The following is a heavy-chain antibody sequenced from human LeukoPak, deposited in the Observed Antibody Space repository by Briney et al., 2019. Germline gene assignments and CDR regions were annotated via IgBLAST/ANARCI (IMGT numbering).Heavy chain of an antibody. D-gene: IGHD2-2*01. Sequence: GGSLRLSCTASGXTFSSYAMSWVRQAPGKGLEWVLALSGSGGNTYYADSVKGRFTISRDNSKNTLYLQMNSLRAEDTAKYYCAKVASLCTSTSCVRGGFDYWGQGTLVTVSS. CDR3: AKVASLCTSTSCVRGGFDY. CDR2: LSGSGGNT. J-gene: IGHJ4*02. CDR1: GXTFSSYA. V-gene: IGHV3-23*01.